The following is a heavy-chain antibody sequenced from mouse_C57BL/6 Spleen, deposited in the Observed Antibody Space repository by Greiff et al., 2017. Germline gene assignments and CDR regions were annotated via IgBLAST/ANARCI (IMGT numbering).Heavy chain of an antibody. CDR2: ISSGGSYT. Sequence: EVKLVESGGDLVKPGGSLKLSCAASGFTFSSYGMSWVRQTPDKRLEWVATISSGGSYTYYPDSVKGRFTISRDNAKNTLYLQMSSLKSEDTAMYYCARIGADYDGYFDYWGQGTTLTVSS. J-gene: IGHJ2*01. CDR3: ARIGADYDGYFDY. D-gene: IGHD2-4*01. CDR1: GFTFSSYG. V-gene: IGHV5-6*01.